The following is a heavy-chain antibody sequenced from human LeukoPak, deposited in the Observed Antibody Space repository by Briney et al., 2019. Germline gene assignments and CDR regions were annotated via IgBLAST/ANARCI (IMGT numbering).Heavy chain of an antibody. V-gene: IGHV3-9*01. CDR3: AKDASYYYYYYYMDV. CDR1: GFTFDDYA. Sequence: QTGGSLRLSCAASGFTFDDYAMHWVRQAPGKGLEWVSGISWNSGSIGCADSVKGRFTISRDNAKNSLYLQMNSLRAEDTALYYCAKDASYYYYYYYMDVWGKGTTVTVSS. J-gene: IGHJ6*03. CDR2: ISWNSGSI.